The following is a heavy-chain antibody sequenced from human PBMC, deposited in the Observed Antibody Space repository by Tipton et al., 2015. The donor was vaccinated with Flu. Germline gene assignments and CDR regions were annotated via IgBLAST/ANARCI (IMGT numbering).Heavy chain of an antibody. CDR2: ISTSGRT. CDR3: ARSYYYDSSGPPRAFDI. CDR1: GASLSSSSYY. V-gene: IGHV4-61*09. D-gene: IGHD3-22*01. J-gene: IGHJ3*02. Sequence: TLSLTRTVSGASLSSSSYYWDWIRQPAGKGLEWIGHISTSGRTNYNLSLKSREVTVSLDMSKNQFSLKLSSVNAADTALYYCARSYYYDSSGPPRAFDIWGQGTMVTVSS.